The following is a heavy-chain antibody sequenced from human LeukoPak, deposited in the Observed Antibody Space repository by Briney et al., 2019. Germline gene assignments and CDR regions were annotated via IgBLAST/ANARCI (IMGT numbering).Heavy chain of an antibody. CDR3: ARQGSGNYLSPVNY. D-gene: IGHD1-26*01. CDR1: GGSISSNNYY. CDR2: IYYSGST. J-gene: IGHJ4*02. Sequence: SETLSLTCTVSGGSISSNNYYWGWIRQPPGKGLEWIGTIYYSGSTYYNPSLKSRVAISVDTSKNQFSLKLSSVTAADTAVYYCARQGSGNYLSPVNYWGQGTLVTVSS. V-gene: IGHV4-39*01.